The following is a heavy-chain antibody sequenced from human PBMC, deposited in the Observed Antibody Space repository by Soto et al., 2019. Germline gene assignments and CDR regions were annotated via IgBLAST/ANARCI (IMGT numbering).Heavy chain of an antibody. D-gene: IGHD6-19*01. CDR1: GYTFTSYV. CDR3: ARVVATVAGPYGMDV. V-gene: IGHV1-18*01. J-gene: IGHJ6*02. CDR2: ISAYNGNT. Sequence: QVQLVQSGAEVKKPGASVKVSCRASGYTFTSYVISWVRQAPAQGLEWMGWISAYNGNTNFAQKLQGRVTMTTDPSTSTAYMVLGSLRADDTAVYYCARVVATVAGPYGMDVWGQGTTVTVSS.